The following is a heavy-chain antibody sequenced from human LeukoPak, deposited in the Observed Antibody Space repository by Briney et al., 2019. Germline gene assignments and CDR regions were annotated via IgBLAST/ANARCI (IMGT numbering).Heavy chain of an antibody. J-gene: IGHJ4*02. V-gene: IGHV3-21*01. CDR1: GFTFSSYS. Sequence: GGSLRLSCAASGFTFSSYSMNWVRQAPGKGLEWVSSISSSSSYIYYADSVKGRFTISRDNAKNSLYLQMNSLRAEDTAVYYCAINPRYNWKDGVDYWGQGTLVTVSS. CDR3: AINPRYNWKDGVDY. CDR2: ISSSSSYI. D-gene: IGHD1-20*01.